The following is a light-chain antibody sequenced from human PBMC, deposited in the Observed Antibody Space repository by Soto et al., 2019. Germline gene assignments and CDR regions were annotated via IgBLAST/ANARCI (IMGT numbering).Light chain of an antibody. Sequence: CALTQPASVSGSPVQSITISCTGTSSDVGGYNYVSWYQHPPGKAPKLMIYEVSNRPSGVSNRFSGSKSGNTASLTISGLLPEDEADYYCSSYTTSNTRQIVFGTGTKVTVL. CDR1: SSDVGGYNY. CDR2: EVS. CDR3: SSYTTSNTRQIV. V-gene: IGLV2-14*01. J-gene: IGLJ1*01.